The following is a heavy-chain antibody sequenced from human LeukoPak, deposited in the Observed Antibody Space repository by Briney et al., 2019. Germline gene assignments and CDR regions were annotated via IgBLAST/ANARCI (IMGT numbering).Heavy chain of an antibody. CDR2: IKQDGSVK. CDR1: GFTFSTYW. J-gene: IGHJ4*02. D-gene: IGHD6-6*01. Sequence: GGSLRVSCAASGFTFSTYWMSWVRQAPGNGLEWVANIKQDGSVKYYVDSLKGRFTIYRDNAKNSLYLQMNSLRAEDTAVYYCARIGYSSSSNDWWGQGTLVTVSS. CDR3: ARIGYSSSSNDW. V-gene: IGHV3-7*01.